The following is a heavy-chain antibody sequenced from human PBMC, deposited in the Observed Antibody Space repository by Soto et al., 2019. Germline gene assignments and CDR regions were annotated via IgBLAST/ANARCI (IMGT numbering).Heavy chain of an antibody. Sequence: QVQLHQWGAQLLKPSETLSLTCAVYGGSFSGYYWSWIRQPPGRGLEWIGQIIHSGSTNYNPSLKSRVTISVDTSRNQFSLNLNSVTAAQTALYYCARGTLGGYADFDYWGQGVRVTASS. D-gene: IGHD5-12*01. V-gene: IGHV4-34*01. CDR2: IIHSGST. CDR1: GGSFSGYY. J-gene: IGHJ4*02. CDR3: ARGTLGGYADFDY.